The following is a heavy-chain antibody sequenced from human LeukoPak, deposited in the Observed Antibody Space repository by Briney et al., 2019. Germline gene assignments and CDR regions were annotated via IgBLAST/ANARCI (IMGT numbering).Heavy chain of an antibody. CDR1: DGSISSYY. CDR2: IHYSGST. Sequence: SETLSLTCTISDGSISSYYWNWIRQSPGKGLEWIGHIHYSGSTHYNPSLQSRVSISIDSSKNHFSLKLRSVTAVDTAVYYCARWGHFDTSGYFVVDYWGQGTLVTVSS. CDR3: ARWGHFDTSGYFVVDY. D-gene: IGHD3-22*01. V-gene: IGHV4-59*01. J-gene: IGHJ4*02.